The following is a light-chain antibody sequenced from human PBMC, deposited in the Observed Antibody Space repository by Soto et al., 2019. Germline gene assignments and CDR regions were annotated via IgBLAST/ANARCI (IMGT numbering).Light chain of an antibody. V-gene: IGLV2-14*01. CDR3: SSYTSRSTLYV. J-gene: IGLJ1*01. CDR2: DVS. CDR1: SSEVGAYNY. Sequence: QSALTQPASVSGSPGQSITISCTGSSSEVGAYNYVSWYQQHPGKAPKLMIYDVSNRPSGVSNRFSGSKSGNTASLTISGLQAEDEADYYCSSYTSRSTLYVFGTGT.